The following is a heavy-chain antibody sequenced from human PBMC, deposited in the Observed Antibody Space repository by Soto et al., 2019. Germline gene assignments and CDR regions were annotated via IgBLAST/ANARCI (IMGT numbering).Heavy chain of an antibody. Sequence: EVQLVESGGGLVQPGGSLRLSCAASGFTFSTYWMHWVRQAPGKGLVWVSRINSDGSTTNYADAVKGRFTISRDNAKNSRYLLRIGLSAEDTAVYYCARDASYDMGVGGQGTTVTVSS. J-gene: IGHJ6*02. CDR3: ARDASYDMGV. V-gene: IGHV3-74*01. CDR2: INSDGSTT. CDR1: GFTFSTYW.